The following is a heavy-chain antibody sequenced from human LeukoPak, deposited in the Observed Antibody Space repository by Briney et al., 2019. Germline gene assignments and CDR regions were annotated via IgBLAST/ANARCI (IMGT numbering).Heavy chain of an antibody. Sequence: GGSLRLSCAASGFTFSTYFMHWVRQTPGKGLEWVALISYDGSNKYYADSVKGRFTISRDNSKNALYLQMNSLRAEDTAVYYCARRTVTSPFDYWGQGTLVTVSS. CDR2: ISYDGSNK. CDR1: GFTFSTYF. V-gene: IGHV3-30*04. D-gene: IGHD4-17*01. CDR3: ARRTVTSPFDY. J-gene: IGHJ4*02.